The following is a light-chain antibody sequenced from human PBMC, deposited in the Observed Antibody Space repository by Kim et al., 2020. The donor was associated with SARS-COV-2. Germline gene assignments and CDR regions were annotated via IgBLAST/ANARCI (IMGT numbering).Light chain of an antibody. CDR2: GKN. CDR3: NSRDTSGNHVV. CDR1: SLRSYY. Sequence: ALGQKVRRTCQGDSLRSYYASWYQQKQGQARILVILGKNNRPSGIPDRFSGSSSGKTASLTITGAQAEDEADYYCNSRDTSGNHVVFGGGTQLTVL. V-gene: IGLV3-19*01. J-gene: IGLJ2*01.